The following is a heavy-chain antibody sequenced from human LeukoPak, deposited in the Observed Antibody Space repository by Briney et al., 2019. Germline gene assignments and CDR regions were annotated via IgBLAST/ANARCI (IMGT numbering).Heavy chain of an antibody. V-gene: IGHV3-11*04. J-gene: IGHJ4*02. CDR2: ISGSGDTT. Sequence: GGSLRLSCAASGFTVSSNYMSWVRQAPGKGLEWVSAISGSGDTTYYADSVKGRFTISRDNAKKSLYLQMNSLRAEDTAVYYCAGPMGPTAIFGFDYWGQGTLVTVSS. CDR1: GFTVSSNY. D-gene: IGHD2-2*01. CDR3: AGPMGPTAIFGFDY.